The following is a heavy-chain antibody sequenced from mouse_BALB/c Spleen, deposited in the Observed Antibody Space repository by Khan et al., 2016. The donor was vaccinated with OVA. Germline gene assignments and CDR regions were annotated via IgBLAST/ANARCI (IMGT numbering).Heavy chain of an antibody. CDR1: GFSLTGYG. CDR2: IWGDGTT. V-gene: IGHV2-6-7*01. D-gene: IGHD2-10*01. CDR3: ARAYYGNYREAMDY. J-gene: IGHJ4*01. Sequence: QVQLKQSGPGLVAPSQSLSITCTVSGFSLTGYGLNWVSQPPGKGLEWLGMIWGDGTTDYNSTLKSRLSISKDISKSQVFLKMNSLQTDDTARYYCARAYYGNYREAMDYWGQGTSVTVSS.